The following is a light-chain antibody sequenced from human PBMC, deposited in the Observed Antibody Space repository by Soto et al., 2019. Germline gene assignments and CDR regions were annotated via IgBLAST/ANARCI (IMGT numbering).Light chain of an antibody. CDR2: GAS. J-gene: IGKJ4*01. V-gene: IGKV3-20*01. Sequence: EIVLTQSPSTLSLSPGERATLSCRASQSVSSSLAWYQQKPGQAPRLLIYGASSRATGIPDRFSGSGSGTDFTLTISRLEPEDFAVYYCQQYVSSPPLTFGGGTKVEIK. CDR3: QQYVSSPPLT. CDR1: QSVSSS.